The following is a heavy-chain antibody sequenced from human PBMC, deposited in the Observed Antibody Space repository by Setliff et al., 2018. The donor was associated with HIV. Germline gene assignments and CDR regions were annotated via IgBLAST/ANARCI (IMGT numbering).Heavy chain of an antibody. CDR1: GGSISSYY. CDR3: ARQITMVRGVYQPYYYYYMDV. CDR2: IYYSGST. J-gene: IGHJ6*03. D-gene: IGHD3-10*01. V-gene: IGHV4-59*08. Sequence: SETLSLTCTVSGGSISSYYWSWIRQPPGKGLEWIGYIYYSGSTNYNPPLKSRVTISVDTSKNQFSLKLSSVTAADTAVYYCARQITMVRGVYQPYYYYYMDVWGKGTTVTVSS.